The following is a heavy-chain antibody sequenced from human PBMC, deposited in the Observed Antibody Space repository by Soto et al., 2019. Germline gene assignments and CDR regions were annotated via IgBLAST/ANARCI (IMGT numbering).Heavy chain of an antibody. D-gene: IGHD2-15*01. CDR3: ARAGRGYCMGFSCDSGLYGLDV. CDR1: GDSISSRNW. J-gene: IGHJ6*01. V-gene: IGHV4-4*02. Sequence: SETLSLTCAVSGDSISSRNWWSWVRQPPGKGLEWIGEISHGGNTNYNPSLQSRVTISVDKSKNQFSLKLSSVTAADTAVYYCARAGRGYCMGFSCDSGLYGLDVWGQGTTVTVSS. CDR2: ISHGGNT.